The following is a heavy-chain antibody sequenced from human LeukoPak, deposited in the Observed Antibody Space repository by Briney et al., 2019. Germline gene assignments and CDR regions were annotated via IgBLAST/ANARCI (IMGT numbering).Heavy chain of an antibody. CDR1: GFTFSSYA. Sequence: GGSLRLSCAASGFTFSSYAMSWVRQAPGKGLEWVSAISGSGGNRYYADSVKGRFTISRDNSKNTLYLQMNSLRAEDTAVYYCAKWMSRWGDFDYWGQGTLVTVSS. CDR3: AKWMSRWGDFDY. V-gene: IGHV3-23*01. J-gene: IGHJ4*02. D-gene: IGHD2-2*03. CDR2: ISGSGGNR.